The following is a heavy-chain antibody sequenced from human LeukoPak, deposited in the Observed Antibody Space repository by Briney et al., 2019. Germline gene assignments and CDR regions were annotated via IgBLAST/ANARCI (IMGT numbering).Heavy chain of an antibody. CDR3: ARGNYYDSSGPCDY. V-gene: IGHV3-64*02. J-gene: IGHJ4*02. CDR1: GFTFSSYT. D-gene: IGHD3-22*01. Sequence: GGSLRLSCAASGFTFSSYTMHWVRQAPGKGLEYVSAISSNGGSTYYADSVKGRFTISRDNSKNTLYLQMGSLRAEDMAAYYCARGNYYDSSGPCDYWGQGTLVTVSS. CDR2: ISSNGGST.